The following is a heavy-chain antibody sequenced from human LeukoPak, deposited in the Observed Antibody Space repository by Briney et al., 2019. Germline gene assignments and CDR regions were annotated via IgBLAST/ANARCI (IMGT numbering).Heavy chain of an antibody. V-gene: IGHV4-59*12. CDR1: GGSISSYY. J-gene: IGHJ3*02. Sequence: PSETLSLTCTVSGGSISSYYWSWIRQPPGKGLEWSGNIYYSGSTNYNPSLKSRVTISVDTSKNQFSLKLSSVTAADTAVYYCVKSQGDYIRGNYSSGRDDDFDIWGQGTMVTVSS. CDR2: IYYSGST. D-gene: IGHD2-21*01. CDR3: VKSQGDYIRGNYSSGRDDDFDI.